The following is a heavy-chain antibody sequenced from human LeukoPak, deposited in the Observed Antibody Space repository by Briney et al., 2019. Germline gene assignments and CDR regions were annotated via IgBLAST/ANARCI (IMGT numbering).Heavy chain of an antibody. CDR1: GFTFDDYD. Sequence: GGSLRLSFAATGFTFDDYDMRWVRQVPGKGLEWVSGINWNGGRTSYVDSVKGRLTISRDNAKNSLYLQMSTLRAEDTAVYYCVKDPYSSSSRGPYAMDVWGQGTTVTVSS. V-gene: IGHV3-20*03. CDR2: INWNGGRT. D-gene: IGHD6-6*01. J-gene: IGHJ6*02. CDR3: VKDPYSSSSRGPYAMDV.